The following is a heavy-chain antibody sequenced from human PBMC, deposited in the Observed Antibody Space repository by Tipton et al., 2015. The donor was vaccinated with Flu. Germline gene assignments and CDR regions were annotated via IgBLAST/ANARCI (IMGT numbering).Heavy chain of an antibody. CDR2: INHSGST. J-gene: IGHJ4*02. CDR1: GGSFSGYY. CDR3: ARTWLRAAAFDY. V-gene: IGHV4-34*01. D-gene: IGHD6-13*01. Sequence: AGLVKPSETLSLTCAVYGGSFSGYYWSWIRQPPGKGLEWIGEINHSGSTNYNPSLKSRVTISVDTSKNQFSLKLSSVTAADTAVYYCARTWLRAAAFDYWGQGTLVTVSS.